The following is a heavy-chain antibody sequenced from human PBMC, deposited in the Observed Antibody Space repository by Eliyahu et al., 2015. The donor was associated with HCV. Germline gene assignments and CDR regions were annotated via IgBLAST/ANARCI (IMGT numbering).Heavy chain of an antibody. CDR2: ISSSSSYI. CDR1: GFTFXSYS. CDR3: ARDRSGSYQQPGPQRGMDV. V-gene: IGHV3-21*01. J-gene: IGHJ6*02. Sequence: EVQLVESGGGLVKPGGSLRLSCAASGFTFXSYSMNWVRQAPGKGLEWVSSISSSSSYIYYXDSVKGRFTISRDNAKNSLYLQMNTLRAEDTAVYYCARDRSGSYQQPGPQRGMDVWGQGTTVTVSS. D-gene: IGHD1-26*01.